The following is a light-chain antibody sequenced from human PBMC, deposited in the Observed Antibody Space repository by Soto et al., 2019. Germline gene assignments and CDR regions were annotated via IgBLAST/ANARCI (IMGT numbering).Light chain of an antibody. V-gene: IGLV2-11*01. J-gene: IGLJ2*01. CDR2: DVS. Sequence: QSALTQPRSVSGSPGQSGTISCTGTSRDVGGYNYVSWYQQHPGKAPKLMIYDVSKRPSGVPDRFSGSKSGNTASLTISGLQAEDEADYYCCSYAGSYTLVVFGGGTKLTVL. CDR1: SRDVGGYNY. CDR3: CSYAGSYTLVV.